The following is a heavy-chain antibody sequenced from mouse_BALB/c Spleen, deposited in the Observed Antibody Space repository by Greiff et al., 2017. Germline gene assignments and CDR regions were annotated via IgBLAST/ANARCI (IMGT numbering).Heavy chain of an antibody. CDR2: IDPETGGT. Sequence: VQLQQSGAELVRPGASVTLSCKASGYTFTDYEMHWVKQTPVHGLEWIGAIDPETGGTAYNQKFKGKATLTADKSSSTAYMELRSLTSEDSAVYYCTSQRYLDYWGQGTTLTVSS. J-gene: IGHJ2*01. CDR3: TSQRYLDY. CDR1: GYTFTDYE. D-gene: IGHD2-14*01. V-gene: IGHV1-15*01.